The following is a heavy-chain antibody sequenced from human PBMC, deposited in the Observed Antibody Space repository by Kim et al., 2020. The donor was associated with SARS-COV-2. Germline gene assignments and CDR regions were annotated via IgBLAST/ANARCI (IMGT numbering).Heavy chain of an antibody. D-gene: IGHD6-13*01. J-gene: IGHJ4*01. Sequence: GGSLRLSCLASGFTFSSYGMHWVRQAPGKGLEWVAVISYDGSNKHYADSVKGRFSIYRDNSKNTLFMQMNSMRAEDTAVYYCATTYQTRGSSCDYVDYW. CDR1: GFTFSSYG. CDR2: ISYDGSNK. V-gene: IGHV3-30*03. CDR3: ATTYQTRGSSCDYVDY.